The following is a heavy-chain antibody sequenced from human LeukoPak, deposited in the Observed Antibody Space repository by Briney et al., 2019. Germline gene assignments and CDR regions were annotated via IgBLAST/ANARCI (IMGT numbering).Heavy chain of an antibody. V-gene: IGHV3-74*01. J-gene: IGHJ6*03. CDR2: INTDGSST. CDR1: GFTFSSYW. CDR3: ARDGGSSWYYYYMDV. D-gene: IGHD1-26*01. Sequence: GGSLRLSCAASGFTFSSYWMHWVRQAPGKGLVWVSRINTDGSSTSYADSVKGRFTISRDNAKNTLYLQMNSLRAEDTAVYYCARDGGSSWYYYYMDVWGKGTTVTVSS.